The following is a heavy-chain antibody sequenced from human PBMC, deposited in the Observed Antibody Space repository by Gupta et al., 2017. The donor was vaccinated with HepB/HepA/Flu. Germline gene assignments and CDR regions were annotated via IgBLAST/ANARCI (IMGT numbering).Heavy chain of an antibody. CDR1: GFTSSGHV. J-gene: IGHJ1*01. CDR3: AKDRSDVVVTAEYFQH. D-gene: IGHD2-15*01. CDR2: ISSDGSNK. V-gene: IGHV3-30*18. Sequence: QVQLGESGGGVVQPGGSLRVSCEASGFTSSGHVMHWVRQPPGKGLEWVAVISSDGSNKWYADSVKGRFTISRDNSKNTVYLQMNSLRPEDAAVYFCAKDRSDVVVTAEYFQHWGQGTLVTVSS.